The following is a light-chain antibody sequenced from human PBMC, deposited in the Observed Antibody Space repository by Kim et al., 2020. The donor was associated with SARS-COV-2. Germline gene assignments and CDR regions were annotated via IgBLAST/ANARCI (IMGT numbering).Light chain of an antibody. CDR3: QQSYTTVRT. CDR2: ATS. CDR1: QSIRSY. V-gene: IGKV1-39*01. J-gene: IGKJ1*01. Sequence: DIHMTQSPPSLSASVGDRVTITCRASQSIRSYLNWYQQKPGKGPKLLIHATSRLQSGVPSRFSGGGSGTDFILTISSLQREDFATYFCQQSYTTVRTFGQGTKGDIK.